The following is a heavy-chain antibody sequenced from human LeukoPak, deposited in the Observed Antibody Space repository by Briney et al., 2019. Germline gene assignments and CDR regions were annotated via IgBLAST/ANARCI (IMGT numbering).Heavy chain of an antibody. J-gene: IGHJ4*02. CDR2: IYYSGST. CDR1: GGSISSSSYY. V-gene: IGHV4-39*07. D-gene: IGHD6-13*01. CDR3: AIILAAAGTLPDY. Sequence: SETLSLTCTVSGGSISSSSYYWGWIRQPPGRGLEWIGSIYYSGSTYYNPSLKSRVTISVDTSKNQFSLKLSSVTAADTAVYYCAIILAAAGTLPDYWDQGTLVTVSS.